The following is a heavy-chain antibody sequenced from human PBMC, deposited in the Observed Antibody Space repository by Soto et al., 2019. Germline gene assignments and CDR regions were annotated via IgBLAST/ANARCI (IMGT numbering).Heavy chain of an antibody. CDR3: ASCLDTDMVETRHFDY. J-gene: IGHJ4*02. CDR2: IIPIFGTA. V-gene: IGHV1-69*12. Sequence: QVQLVQSGAEVKKPGSSVKVSCKASGGTFSSYAISWVRQAPGQGLEWMGGIIPIFGTANYAQKFQGRVTITADESTSTAYMELSSLRSEDRAVYYCASCLDTDMVETRHFDYWGQGTLVTVSS. CDR1: GGTFSSYA. D-gene: IGHD5-18*01.